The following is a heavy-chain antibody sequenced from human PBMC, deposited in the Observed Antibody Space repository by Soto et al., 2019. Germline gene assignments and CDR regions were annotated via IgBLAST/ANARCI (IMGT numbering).Heavy chain of an antibody. Sequence: GGSLRLSCAASGFTFSSYGMHWVRQAPGKGLEWVAVIWYDGSNKYYADSVKGRFTISRDNSKNTLYLQMNSLRAEDTAVYYCAREFKPYYYMDVWGKGTTVTVSS. V-gene: IGHV3-33*01. CDR1: GFTFSSYG. J-gene: IGHJ6*03. CDR2: IWYDGSNK. CDR3: AREFKPYYYMDV.